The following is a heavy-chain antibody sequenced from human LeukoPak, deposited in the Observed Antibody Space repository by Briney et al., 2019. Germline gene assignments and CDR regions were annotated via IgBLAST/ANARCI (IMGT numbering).Heavy chain of an antibody. CDR1: GYRFSSYW. D-gene: IGHD1-1*01. CDR2: IYPGDSDT. CDR3: ARTDRTEDPLDY. V-gene: IGHV5-51*01. J-gene: IGHJ4*02. Sequence: GESLKISCKGSGYRFSSYWIGWVRQMPGKGLEWMGIIYPGDSDTRYSPSFQGQVTISADKSVSTAYLRWSSLKASDTAMYYCARTDRTEDPLDYWGQGTLVTVSS.